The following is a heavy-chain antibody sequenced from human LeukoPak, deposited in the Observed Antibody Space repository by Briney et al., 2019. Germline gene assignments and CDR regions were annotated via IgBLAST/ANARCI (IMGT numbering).Heavy chain of an antibody. CDR3: ARGGWLRPFDY. CDR1: GGSISSYY. D-gene: IGHD5-12*01. J-gene: IGHJ4*02. Sequence: KPSETLSLTCTVSGGSISSYYWSWIRQPPGKGLEWIGYIYYSGSTNYNPSLKSRVTISVDTSKNQFSLKLSSVTAADTAVYYCARGGWLRPFDYWGQGTLVTVSS. V-gene: IGHV4-59*01. CDR2: IYYSGST.